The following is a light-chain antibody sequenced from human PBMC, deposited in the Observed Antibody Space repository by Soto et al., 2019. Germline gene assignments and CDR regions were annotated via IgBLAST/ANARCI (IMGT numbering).Light chain of an antibody. J-gene: IGKJ3*01. Sequence: EIVLTQSPATLSLSPGERATLSCRASQSISSYLAWYQQKPGQVPRLLIYEASNRATGIPARFSGSGSGTDFPLPISSLEPEDFAVFYCQQRSNWPPFSFGPGTKVDIK. V-gene: IGKV3-11*01. CDR3: QQRSNWPPFS. CDR1: QSISSY. CDR2: EAS.